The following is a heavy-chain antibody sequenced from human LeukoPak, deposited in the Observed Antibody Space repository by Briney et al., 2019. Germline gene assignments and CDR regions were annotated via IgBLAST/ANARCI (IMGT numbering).Heavy chain of an antibody. D-gene: IGHD6-6*01. CDR2: IYYSGST. CDR1: GGSITSDC. V-gene: IGHV4-59*12. CDR3: ARVDIAALLFDY. Sequence: SETLSLTCTVPGGSITSDCWSWIRQPPGKGLEWIGYIYYSGSTNQNPSLKSRVTISVDTSKNQFSLKLSSVTAADTAVYYCARVDIAALLFDYWGQGTLVTVSS. J-gene: IGHJ4*02.